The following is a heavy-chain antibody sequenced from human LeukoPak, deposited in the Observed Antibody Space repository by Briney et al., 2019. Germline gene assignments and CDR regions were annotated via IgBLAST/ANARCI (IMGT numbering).Heavy chain of an antibody. CDR1: GGSISSYY. CDR2: IYCSGST. V-gene: IGHV4-59*08. J-gene: IGHJ3*02. D-gene: IGHD1-1*01. Sequence: PSETLSLTCTVSGGSISSYYWSWIRQPPGKGLEWIGYIYCSGSTNYNPSLKSRVTISVDTSKNQFSLKLSSVTAADTAVYYCAIYSEGSGAFDIWGQGTMVTVSS. CDR3: AIYSEGSGAFDI.